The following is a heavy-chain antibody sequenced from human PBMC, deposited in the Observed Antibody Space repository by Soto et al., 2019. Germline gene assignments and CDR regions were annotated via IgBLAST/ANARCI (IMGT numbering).Heavy chain of an antibody. D-gene: IGHD3-3*01. Sequence: EVQLLESGGGLVQPGGSLRLSCAASGFTFSSYAMSWVRQAPGKGLEWVSAISGSGGSTYYADSVKGRFTISRDNSKNTLYRQMNSLRAEDTAVYYCAKVPNDFWSGYGQYYFDYLGQGTLVTVSS. CDR1: GFTFSSYA. CDR3: AKVPNDFWSGYGQYYFDY. CDR2: ISGSGGST. V-gene: IGHV3-23*01. J-gene: IGHJ4*02.